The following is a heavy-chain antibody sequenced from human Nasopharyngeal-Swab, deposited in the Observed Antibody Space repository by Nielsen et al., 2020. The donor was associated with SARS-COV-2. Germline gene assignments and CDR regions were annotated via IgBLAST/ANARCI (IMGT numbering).Heavy chain of an antibody. CDR2: IYHSGRT. CDR3: ARAGTTSPETPFDY. D-gene: IGHD1-1*01. V-gene: IGHV4-39*07. J-gene: IGHJ4*02. Sequence: RQAPGKGLEWIGSIYHSGRTNYNPSLKSRVSISVDTSKNQVSLKLSSVTAADTAVYYCARAGTTSPETPFDYWGQGTLVTVSS.